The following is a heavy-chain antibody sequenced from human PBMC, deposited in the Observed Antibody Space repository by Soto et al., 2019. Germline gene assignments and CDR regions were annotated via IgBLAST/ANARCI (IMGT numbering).Heavy chain of an antibody. D-gene: IGHD2-15*01. CDR2: ITSNGDSP. CDR3: VREFYIGGRCQLFFDS. Sequence: EVQLVESGGGLVQPGGSLRLSCAASGFTFSSFAMHWVRQAPGKGLEYVSAITSNGDSPFYANSVKGRFTISRDNSKNTLYLQMGSLRAEDMAVYYCVREFYIGGRCQLFFDSWGQGTLVTVSS. V-gene: IGHV3-64*01. CDR1: GFTFSSFA. J-gene: IGHJ4*02.